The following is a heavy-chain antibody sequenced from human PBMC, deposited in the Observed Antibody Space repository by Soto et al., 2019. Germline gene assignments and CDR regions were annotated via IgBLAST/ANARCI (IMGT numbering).Heavy chain of an antibody. V-gene: IGHV1-3*01. J-gene: IGHJ6*02. Sequence: QVQLVQSGAEVKKPGASVKVSCKASGYTFTSYAMHWVRQAPGQRLEWMGWINAGNGNTKYSQKFQGRVTITRDTSASTAYMELSSLRSEDTAVYYCARDRIAVAGKGYYGMDVWGQGTTVTVSS. D-gene: IGHD6-19*01. CDR3: ARDRIAVAGKGYYGMDV. CDR1: GYTFTSYA. CDR2: INAGNGNT.